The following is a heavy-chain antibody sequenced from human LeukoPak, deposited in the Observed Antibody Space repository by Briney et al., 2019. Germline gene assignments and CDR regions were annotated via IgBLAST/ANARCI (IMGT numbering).Heavy chain of an antibody. Sequence: GGSLRLSCAASGFTFKNYDMNWVRQAPGKGLEWVAGIGVGTSTYYPESVKGRFTISRDNSKNTVFLQMDSLRAEDSAVYYCARITRLLDYWGQGTLVTVSS. CDR1: GFTFKNYD. CDR3: ARITRLLDY. CDR2: IGVGTST. V-gene: IGHV3-23*01. D-gene: IGHD3-10*01. J-gene: IGHJ4*02.